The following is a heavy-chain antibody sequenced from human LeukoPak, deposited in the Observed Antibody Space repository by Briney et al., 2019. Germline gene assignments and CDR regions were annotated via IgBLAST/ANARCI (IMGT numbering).Heavy chain of an antibody. D-gene: IGHD1-7*01. CDR3: ARDPPEDEWNSLDS. Sequence: SETLSLTCTVSGGSFNGYYWNWIRQAPGKGLEWIGFIHYSGLTVYSPSLQSRVSMSVDTSRNQFSLDLSSVTAADTALYYCARDPPEDEWNSLDSWGQGILVTVSS. V-gene: IGHV4-59*01. CDR2: IHYSGLT. CDR1: GGSFNGYY. J-gene: IGHJ4*02.